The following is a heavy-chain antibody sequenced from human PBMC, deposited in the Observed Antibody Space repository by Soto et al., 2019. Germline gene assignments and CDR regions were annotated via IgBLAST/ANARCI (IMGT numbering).Heavy chain of an antibody. CDR3: ARAPGAGIRGAPIGRYYGMDV. J-gene: IGHJ6*02. Sequence: GSLRLSCAASGFTFSSYGMHWVRQAPGKGLEWVAVIWYDGSNKYYADSVKGRFTISRDNSKNTLYLQMNSLRAEDTAVYYCARAPGAGIRGAPIGRYYGMDVWGQGTTVTVSS. CDR1: GFTFSSYG. CDR2: IWYDGSNK. V-gene: IGHV3-33*01. D-gene: IGHD3-10*01.